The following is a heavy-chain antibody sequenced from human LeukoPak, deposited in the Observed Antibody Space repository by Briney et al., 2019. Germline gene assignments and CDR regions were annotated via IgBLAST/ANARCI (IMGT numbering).Heavy chain of an antibody. J-gene: IGHJ5*02. CDR1: GGTFSSYT. CDR2: IIPILGIA. Sequence: GVSVKVSCKASGGTFSSYTISWVRQAPGQGLELMGRIIPILGIANYAQKFQGRVTITADESTSTAYMELSSLRSEDTAVYYCARVSSGSLGFDPWGQGTLVTVSS. D-gene: IGHD1-26*01. CDR3: ARVSSGSLGFDP. V-gene: IGHV1-69*02.